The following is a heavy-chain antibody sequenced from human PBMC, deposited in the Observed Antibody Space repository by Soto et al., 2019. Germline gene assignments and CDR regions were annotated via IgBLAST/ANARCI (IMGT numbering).Heavy chain of an antibody. CDR3: ARTIAARASRNLDY. CDR2: IFYSGST. J-gene: IGHJ4*02. D-gene: IGHD6-6*01. CDR1: GGSINSGGYY. Sequence: QVQLQESGPGLVKPSQTLSLICTVSGGSINSGGYYWNWIRQHPGKGLEWIGYIFYSGSTYYNPFLRSRVTISADTSENQFSLNLSSVTAADTAVYFCARTIAARASRNLDYWGQGTLVTVSS. V-gene: IGHV4-31*03.